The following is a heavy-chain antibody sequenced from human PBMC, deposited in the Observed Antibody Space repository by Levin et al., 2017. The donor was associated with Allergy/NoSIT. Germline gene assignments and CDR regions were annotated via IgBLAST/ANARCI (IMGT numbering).Heavy chain of an antibody. V-gene: IGHV3-23*01. D-gene: IGHD6-19*01. CDR2: IINSGVGA. Sequence: GESLKISCAASGFTFNNYAMSWVRQAPGKGLEWVSAIINSGVGAYYADSVKGRFTISRDNSKNTMYLQMNSLRAEDTAVYFCAKDAIRGSDQPYYFDYWGQGTLVTASS. CDR1: GFTFNNYA. CDR3: AKDAIRGSDQPYYFDY. J-gene: IGHJ4*02.